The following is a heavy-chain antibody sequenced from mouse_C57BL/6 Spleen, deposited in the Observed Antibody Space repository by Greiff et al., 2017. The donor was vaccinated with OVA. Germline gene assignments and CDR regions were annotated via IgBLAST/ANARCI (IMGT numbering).Heavy chain of an antibody. CDR1: GYTFTDYN. D-gene: IGHD2-1*01. CDR2: INPNNGGT. V-gene: IGHV1-18*01. Sequence: VQLQQSGPELVKPGASVKIPCKASGYTFTDYNMDWVKQSHGKSLEWIGDINPNNGGTIYNQKFKGKATLTVDTSSSTAYMELRSLTSEDTAVYYCARTHYGNYDDYWDYWGQGTTLTVSS. CDR3: ARTHYGNYDDYWDY. J-gene: IGHJ2*01.